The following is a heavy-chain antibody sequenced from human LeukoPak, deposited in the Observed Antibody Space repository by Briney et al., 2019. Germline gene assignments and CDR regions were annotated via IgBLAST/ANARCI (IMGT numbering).Heavy chain of an antibody. Sequence: GSLRLSCAASRSTYRNYGMHWVRRAPGKGLEWVTFIRNDGSGKYCADSVRGRFTISRDDSKNTLYLQMNSLRAEDTAVYHCVQVRDWGFGYWGREPLVTVSS. CDR3: VQVRDWGFGY. CDR1: RSTYRNYG. J-gene: IGHJ4*02. V-gene: IGHV3-30*02. D-gene: IGHD7-27*01. CDR2: IRNDGSGK.